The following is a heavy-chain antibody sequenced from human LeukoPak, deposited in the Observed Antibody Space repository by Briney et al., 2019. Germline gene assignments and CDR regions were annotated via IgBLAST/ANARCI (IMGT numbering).Heavy chain of an antibody. CDR2: IIPIFGTA. J-gene: IGHJ5*02. V-gene: IGHV1-69*05. CDR3: ARDQGPYYYDSSGSGFDP. D-gene: IGHD3-22*01. CDR1: GGTFSSYA. Sequence: ASVKVSCKASGGTFSSYAISWVRQAPGQGLEWMGGIIPIFGTANYAQKFQDRVTMTTDTSTSTAYMELRSLRSDDTAVYYCARDQGPYYYDSSGSGFDPWGQGTLVTVSS.